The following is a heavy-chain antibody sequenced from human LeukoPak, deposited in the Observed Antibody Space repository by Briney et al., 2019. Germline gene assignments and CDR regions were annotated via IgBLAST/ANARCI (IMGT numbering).Heavy chain of an antibody. J-gene: IGHJ4*02. V-gene: IGHV5-51*01. Sequence: GESLKISCKGSGYSFTSYWIGWVRQMPGKGLEWMGIIYPGDSDTRYSPSFQGQVTISADKSISAAYLQWSSLKASDTAMYYCARAGVAAAGKDPCFDYWGQGTLVTVSS. CDR2: IYPGDSDT. D-gene: IGHD6-13*01. CDR1: GYSFTSYW. CDR3: ARAGVAAAGKDPCFDY.